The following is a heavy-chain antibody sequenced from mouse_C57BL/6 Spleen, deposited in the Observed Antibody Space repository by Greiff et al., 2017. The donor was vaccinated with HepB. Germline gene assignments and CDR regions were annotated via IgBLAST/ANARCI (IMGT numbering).Heavy chain of an antibody. D-gene: IGHD2-2*01. J-gene: IGHJ2*01. CDR1: GYTFTSYW. CDR3: ASTMVTTTSYFDY. Sequence: QVQLKQPGAELVMPGASVKLSCKASGYTFTSYWMHWVKQRPGQGLEWIGEIDPSDSYTNYNQKFKGKSTLTVDKSSSTAYMQLSSLTSEDSAVYYCASTMVTTTSYFDYWGQGTTLTVSS. V-gene: IGHV1-69*01. CDR2: IDPSDSYT.